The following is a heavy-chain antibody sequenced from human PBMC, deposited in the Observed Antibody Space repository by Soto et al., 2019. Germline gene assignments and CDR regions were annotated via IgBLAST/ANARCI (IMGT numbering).Heavy chain of an antibody. CDR1: GFSFITSG. V-gene: IGHV3-30*18. J-gene: IGHJ4*02. Sequence: QVQLVESGGGVVQPGRSLRLSCAASGFSFITSGMHWVRQSPGKGLEWVAIVSYDGSDKYYADSVKGRFTISRDNFENTLYLQMNSLRAEDTAVYYCAKLGNYAYDYWGQGTLVTVSS. D-gene: IGHD1-7*01. CDR3: AKLGNYAYDY. CDR2: VSYDGSDK.